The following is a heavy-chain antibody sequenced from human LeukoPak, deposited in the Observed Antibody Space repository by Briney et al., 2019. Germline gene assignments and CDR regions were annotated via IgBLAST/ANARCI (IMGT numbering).Heavy chain of an antibody. V-gene: IGHV4-34*01. D-gene: IGHD2-8*01. CDR1: GGSFSGYY. Sequence: SETLSLTCAVYGGSFSGYYWSWIRQPPGKGLEWIGEINHSGSTNYNPSLKSRVTISVDTSKNQFALKLSSVTAADTAVYYCARAFRMYALHNWFDPWGQGTLVTVSS. CDR2: INHSGST. J-gene: IGHJ5*02. CDR3: ARAFRMYALHNWFDP.